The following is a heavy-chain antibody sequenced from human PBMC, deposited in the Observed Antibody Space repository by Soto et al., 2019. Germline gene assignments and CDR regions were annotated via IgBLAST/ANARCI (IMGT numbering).Heavy chain of an antibody. J-gene: IGHJ4*02. CDR3: ARGAAAVNPVLYYVDY. V-gene: IGHV1-69*13. D-gene: IGHD6-13*01. Sequence: SVKVSCKASGYTFTSYAISWVRQAPGQGLEWMGGIIPIFGTANYAQKFQGRVTITADESTSTAYMELSSLRSEDTAVYYCARGAAAVNPVLYYVDYWGQGTLVTVSS. CDR2: IIPIFGTA. CDR1: GYTFTSYA.